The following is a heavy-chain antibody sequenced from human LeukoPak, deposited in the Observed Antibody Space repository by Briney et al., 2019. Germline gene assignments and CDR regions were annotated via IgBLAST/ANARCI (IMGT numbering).Heavy chain of an antibody. D-gene: IGHD3-22*01. CDR3: ARNYYDSTGYLPGLFDY. V-gene: IGHV4-61*01. CDR1: GASVSSVFYY. J-gene: IGHJ4*02. CDR2: IYYSGST. Sequence: SETLSLTCTVSGASVSSVFYYWSWVRQPPGRGLEWIGYIYYSGSTNHNPSLMSRVTILVDTSKNQFSLRLSSVTAADTAVYYCARNYYDSTGYLPGLFDYWGQGTLVTVSS.